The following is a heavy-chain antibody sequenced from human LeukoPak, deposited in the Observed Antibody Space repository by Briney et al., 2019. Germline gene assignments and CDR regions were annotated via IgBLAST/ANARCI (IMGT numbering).Heavy chain of an antibody. CDR2: ISGGGGTT. Sequence: GGSLRLSCAASGFTFSTYAMSWVRQAPGKGLEWVPAISGGGGTTYYADSVTGQFTISRDNSKNTMYLQMNSLRAEDTAVYYCARKVRGVMSWFDPWGQGTLVTVSS. J-gene: IGHJ5*02. V-gene: IGHV3-23*01. D-gene: IGHD3-10*01. CDR1: GFTFSTYA. CDR3: ARKVRGVMSWFDP.